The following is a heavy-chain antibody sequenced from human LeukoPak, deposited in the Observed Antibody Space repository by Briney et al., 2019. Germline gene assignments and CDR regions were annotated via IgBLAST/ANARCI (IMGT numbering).Heavy chain of an antibody. Sequence: GGSLRLSCAASGFTFSIYWMHWVRQAPGKGLVWVSRINGDGDTRNYADSVKGRFTISRDNAKNTLYLQMNSLRAEDTAVYYCARVRIDYYYGMDVWGQGTTVTVSS. D-gene: IGHD1-26*01. CDR3: ARVRIDYYYGMDV. J-gene: IGHJ6*02. CDR2: INGDGDTR. CDR1: GFTFSIYW. V-gene: IGHV3-74*01.